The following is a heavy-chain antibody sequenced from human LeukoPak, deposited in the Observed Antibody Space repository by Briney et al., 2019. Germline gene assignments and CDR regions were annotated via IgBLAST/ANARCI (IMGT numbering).Heavy chain of an antibody. Sequence: GGSLRLSCAASGFTFSSYAMSWVRQAPGKGLAWFSAISGSGGSTYYADSVKGRFTISRDNSKNTLYLQMNSLRAEDTAVYYCAKSLAVGATPSNPFDYWGQGTLVTVSS. CDR1: GFTFSSYA. D-gene: IGHD1-26*01. J-gene: IGHJ4*02. CDR3: AKSLAVGATPSNPFDY. V-gene: IGHV3-23*01. CDR2: ISGSGGST.